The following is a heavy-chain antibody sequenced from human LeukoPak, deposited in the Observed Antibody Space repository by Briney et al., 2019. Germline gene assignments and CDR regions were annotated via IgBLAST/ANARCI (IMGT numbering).Heavy chain of an antibody. CDR1: GFTFSNYA. J-gene: IGHJ4*02. CDR2: ISYDGDTK. V-gene: IGHV3-30*04. Sequence: PGGSLRLSCAASGFTFSNYAMHWVRQAPGKGLEWVAVISYDGDTKYYATSVKGRFIISRDNSKNTLFLQIYSLRPEDTAMYCCARDPLVGYGDYFDYWGQGTLVTVSS. CDR3: ARDPLVGYGDYFDY. D-gene: IGHD4-17*01.